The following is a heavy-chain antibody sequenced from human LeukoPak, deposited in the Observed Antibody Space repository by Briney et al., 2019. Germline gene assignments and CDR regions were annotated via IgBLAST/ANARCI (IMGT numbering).Heavy chain of an antibody. CDR1: GASCSSSA. CDR3: ASDQGLTAPPPYGLDV. V-gene: IGHV1-69*04. Sequence: SVTLSCKASGASCSSSAITWPREAPRHQLEWLARIIPGLNITNYAQKFQGRVTITAAQSTSTAEMELSSRRSEETAVLYCASDQGLTAPPPYGLDVWGRGSTLSVS. J-gene: IGHJ6*02. CDR2: IIPGLNIT. D-gene: IGHD5-18*01.